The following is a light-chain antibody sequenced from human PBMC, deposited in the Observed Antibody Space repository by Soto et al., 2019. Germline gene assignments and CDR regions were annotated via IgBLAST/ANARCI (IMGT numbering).Light chain of an antibody. CDR2: EVT. Sequence: QSALTQPASVSGSPGQSITISCSGTNSDIGGYNFVSWYQHHPGKAPKLVIYEVTNRPSGVSHRFSGSKSSNTASLTISGLQPGDEADYYCNSYTNKNTLVFGGGTKLTVL. CDR1: NSDIGGYNF. CDR3: NSYTNKNTLV. V-gene: IGLV2-14*01. J-gene: IGLJ2*01.